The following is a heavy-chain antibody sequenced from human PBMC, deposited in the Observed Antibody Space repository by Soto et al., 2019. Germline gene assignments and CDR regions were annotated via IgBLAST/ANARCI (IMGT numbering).Heavy chain of an antibody. CDR1: GGTFSSYA. Sequence: SVKVPCKASGGTFSSYAISWVRQAPGHGLEWMGGIIPIFGTANYAQKFQGRVTITADESTSTAYMELSRLIAEDTVFYYCGRADTTAFLNYYYYGMDVWGQGTTVTVSS. CDR2: IIPIFGTA. CDR3: GRADTTAFLNYYYYGMDV. J-gene: IGHJ6*02. V-gene: IGHV1-69*13. D-gene: IGHD1-1*01.